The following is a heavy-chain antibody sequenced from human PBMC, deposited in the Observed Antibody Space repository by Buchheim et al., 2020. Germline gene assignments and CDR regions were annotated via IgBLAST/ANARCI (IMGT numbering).Heavy chain of an antibody. D-gene: IGHD1-14*01. CDR3: TRLNRRGGIDPLS. Sequence: QVHLQESGPGLVKPSGTLSLTCVVSGDSIVSSNWWTWVRQSPGKGLEWIGELFHRGNTNYNPSHKSRVSMSVDTSKNQFSLNLSSVTAADTAVYFCTRLNRRGGIDPLSWGQGT. V-gene: IGHV4-4*02. J-gene: IGHJ4*02. CDR1: GDSIVSSNW. CDR2: LFHRGNT.